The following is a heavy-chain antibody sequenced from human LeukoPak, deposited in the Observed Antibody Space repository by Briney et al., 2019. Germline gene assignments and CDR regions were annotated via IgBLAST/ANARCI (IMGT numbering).Heavy chain of an antibody. CDR1: GGSFSDYY. D-gene: IGHD3-10*01. CDR3: ARVTTYELLWFGELLPDPDWFDP. CDR2: INHSRST. Sequence: SETLSLTCAVYGGSFSDYYWSWIRQPPGKGLEWIGEINHSRSTNYNPSLKSRVTISVDTSKNQFSLKVTSVTAADTAVYYCARVTTYELLWFGELLPDPDWFDPWGQGTLVTVSS. J-gene: IGHJ5*02. V-gene: IGHV4-34*01.